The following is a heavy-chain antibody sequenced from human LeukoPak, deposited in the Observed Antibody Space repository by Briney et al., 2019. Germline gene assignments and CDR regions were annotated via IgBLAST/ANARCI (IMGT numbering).Heavy chain of an antibody. V-gene: IGHV3-30-3*01. CDR2: ISYDGSNK. CDR1: GFTFSSYA. D-gene: IGHD2-2*02. CDR3: AKDRLRGPATAIRAY. J-gene: IGHJ4*02. Sequence: GGSLRLSCAASGFTFSSYAMHWVRQAPGKGLEWVAVISYDGSNKYYADSVKGRFTISRDNSKNTLYLQMNSLRAEDTAVYYCAKDRLRGPATAIRAYWGQGTLVTVSS.